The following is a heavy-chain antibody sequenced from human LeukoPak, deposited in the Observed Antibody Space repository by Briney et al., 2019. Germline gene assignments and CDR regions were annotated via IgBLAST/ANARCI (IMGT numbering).Heavy chain of an antibody. D-gene: IGHD1-26*01. CDR1: GFTFSSYW. J-gene: IGHJ4*02. CDR2: IKQDGSEK. V-gene: IGHV3-7*01. Sequence: PGGSLRLSCAASGFTFSSYWMSWVRQAPGKGLEWVANIKQDGSEKYYVDSVKGRFTISRDNAKNTLYLQMNSLRAEDTAVYYCARDAAGYSGRGNDIHDYWGQGTLVTVSS. CDR3: ARDAAGYSGRGNDIHDY.